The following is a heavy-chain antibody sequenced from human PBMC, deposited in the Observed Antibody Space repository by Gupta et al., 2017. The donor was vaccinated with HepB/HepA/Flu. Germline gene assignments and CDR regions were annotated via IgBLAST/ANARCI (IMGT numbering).Heavy chain of an antibody. J-gene: IGHJ4*02. V-gene: IGHV2-5*02. CDR3: AHTRYCGGDCFLDFDY. D-gene: IGHD2-21*02. CDR2: IYWDDDK. CDR1: GFSLSTSGVG. Sequence: QITLKESGPTLVKPTQTLTLTCTFSGFSLSTSGVGVGWIRQPPGKALEWLALIYWDDDKRYSPSLKSRLTITKDTSKNQVVLTMTNMDPVDTATYYCAHTRYCGGDCFLDFDYWGQGTLVTVSS.